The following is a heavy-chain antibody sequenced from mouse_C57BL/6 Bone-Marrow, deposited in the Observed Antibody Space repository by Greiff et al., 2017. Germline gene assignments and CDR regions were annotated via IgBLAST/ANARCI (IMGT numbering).Heavy chain of an antibody. Sequence: QVQLLQPGAELVKPGASVKLSCKASGYTFTSYWMHWVKQRPGQGLEWIGMIHPYSGSTNYNEKFKSKATLTVDKSSSTAYMQLNSLTSEDSAVYYCARRMDFDYWGQGTTVTVSS. CDR2: IHPYSGST. CDR1: GYTFTSYW. V-gene: IGHV1-64*01. D-gene: IGHD2-3*01. CDR3: ARRMDFDY. J-gene: IGHJ1*01.